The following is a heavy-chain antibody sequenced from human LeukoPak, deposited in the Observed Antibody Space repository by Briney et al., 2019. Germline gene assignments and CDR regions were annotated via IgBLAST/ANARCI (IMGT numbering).Heavy chain of an antibody. V-gene: IGHV3-33*01. CDR1: GFTFSSYG. CDR2: IWYDESNK. D-gene: IGHD3-10*01. CDR3: ARGHYGSGIHQGAFDI. J-gene: IGHJ3*02. Sequence: GGSLRLSCAASGFTFSSYGMHWVRQAPGKGREWVAVIWYDESNKYYADSVKGRFTISRDNSKNTLYLQMNSLRAEDTAVYYCARGHYGSGIHQGAFDIWGQGTIVTVSA.